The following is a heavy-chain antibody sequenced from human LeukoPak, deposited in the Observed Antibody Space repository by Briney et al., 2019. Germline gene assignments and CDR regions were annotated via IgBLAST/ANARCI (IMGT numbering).Heavy chain of an antibody. D-gene: IGHD6-13*01. V-gene: IGHV4-34*01. CDR1: GGSFSGYY. Sequence: KPSETLSLTCAVYGGSFSGYYWSWIRQPPGKGLEWIAEINHSGSTNYNPSLKSRVTISVDTSKNQFSLKLSSVTAADTAVYYCARGGYSRFEYWGQGTLVTVSS. J-gene: IGHJ4*02. CDR3: ARGGYSRFEY. CDR2: INHSGST.